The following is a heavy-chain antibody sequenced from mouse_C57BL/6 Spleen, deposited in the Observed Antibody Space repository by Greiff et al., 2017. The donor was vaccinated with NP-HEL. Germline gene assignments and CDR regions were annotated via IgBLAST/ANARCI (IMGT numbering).Heavy chain of an antibody. D-gene: IGHD1-1*01. CDR1: GYSITSDY. CDR3: ARRGKTYYGSSYWYFDV. CDR2: ISYSGST. Sequence: DVQLQESGPGLAKPSQTLSLTCSVTGYSITSDYWNWIRKFPGNKLEYMGYISYSGSTYYNPSLKSRISITRDTSKNQYYLQLNSVTTEDTATYYCARRGKTYYGSSYWYFDVWGTGTTVTVSS. V-gene: IGHV3-8*01. J-gene: IGHJ1*03.